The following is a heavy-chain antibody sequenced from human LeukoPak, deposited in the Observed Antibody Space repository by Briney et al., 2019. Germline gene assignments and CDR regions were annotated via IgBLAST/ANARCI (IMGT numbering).Heavy chain of an antibody. CDR2: INPNSGGT. V-gene: IGHV1-2*02. Sequence: ASVKVSCKASGYTFTGYYMHWVRQAPGQGLEWMGWINPNSGGTNYAQKFQGRVTMTRDTSISTAYMELSRLRSDDTAVYYCARAGYSSSWFENWFDPWGQGTLVTVSS. CDR3: ARAGYSSSWFENWFDP. D-gene: IGHD6-13*01. CDR1: GYTFTGYY. J-gene: IGHJ5*02.